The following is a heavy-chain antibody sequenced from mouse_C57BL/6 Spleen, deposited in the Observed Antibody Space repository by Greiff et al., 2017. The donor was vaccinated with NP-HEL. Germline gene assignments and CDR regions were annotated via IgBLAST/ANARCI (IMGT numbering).Heavy chain of an antibody. J-gene: IGHJ4*01. D-gene: IGHD1-1*01. CDR3: ARGHYGSSSYYAMDY. CDR2: IDPSDSYT. V-gene: IGHV1-69*01. CDR1: GYTFTSYW. Sequence: VQLQQPGAELVMPGASVKLSCKASGYTFTSYWMHWVKQRPGQGLEWIGEIDPSDSYTNYNQKFKGKSTLTVDKSSSTAYMQLSSLTSEDSAVYYCARGHYGSSSYYAMDYWGQGTSVTVSS.